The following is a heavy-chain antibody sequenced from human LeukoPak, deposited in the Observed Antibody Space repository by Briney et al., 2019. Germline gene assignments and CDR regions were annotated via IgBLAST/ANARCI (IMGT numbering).Heavy chain of an antibody. J-gene: IGHJ4*02. V-gene: IGHV4-59*08. D-gene: IGHD5-18*01. Sequence: SETLSLTCTVSGDSISSYYWSWIRQPPGKGLEWIGYIHYSGSTDYDPSLKSRVSISVDTSNYQFSLKLSSVTAADTAVYYCARQTRWIQLSHFDYWGQGTLVTVSS. CDR3: ARQTRWIQLSHFDY. CDR2: IHYSGST. CDR1: GDSISSYY.